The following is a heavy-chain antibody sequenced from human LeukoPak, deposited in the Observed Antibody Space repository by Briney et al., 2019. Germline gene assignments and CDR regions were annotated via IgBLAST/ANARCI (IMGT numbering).Heavy chain of an antibody. CDR3: ARARVVRGARVDY. CDR2: VNPNSGDT. V-gene: IGHV1-2*02. J-gene: IGHJ4*02. Sequence: GASVKVSCKASGYTFTGYYLHWVRQAPGQGLEWMGCVNPNSGDTNYAQKFQGSVTMTRDTSISTVYMELSRLRSDDTAVYYCARARVVRGARVDYWGQGTLVTVSS. D-gene: IGHD3-10*01. CDR1: GYTFTGYY.